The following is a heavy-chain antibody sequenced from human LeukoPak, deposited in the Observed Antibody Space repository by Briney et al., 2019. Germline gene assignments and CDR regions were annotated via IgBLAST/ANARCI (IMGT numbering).Heavy chain of an antibody. Sequence: GGSLRLSCAASGFTFSNYAMRWVRQAPGKGLEWVSGISGSGDSTYYADSVKGRFTISRDNSKNTLYLQMNSLRAEDTAVYYCARDGGNDSGWYVDSFDYWGQGTLVTVSS. V-gene: IGHV3-23*01. D-gene: IGHD6-19*01. CDR2: ISGSGDST. CDR3: ARDGGNDSGWYVDSFDY. J-gene: IGHJ4*02. CDR1: GFTFSNYA.